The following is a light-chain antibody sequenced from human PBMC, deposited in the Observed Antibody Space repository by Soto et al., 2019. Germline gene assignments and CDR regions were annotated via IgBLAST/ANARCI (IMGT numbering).Light chain of an antibody. CDR2: AAS. Sequence: DIQMTQSPASLSSSLGDRVTITCRASQSIDNYLSLYQQIPGNAPNIMIYAASTLQRGVPSRFSGSGSGIELTITIRNLQADAFAVYYCKKCFSLPPTFGHGTKVDI. CDR3: KKCFSLPPT. V-gene: IGKV1-39*01. J-gene: IGKJ1*01. CDR1: QSIDNY.